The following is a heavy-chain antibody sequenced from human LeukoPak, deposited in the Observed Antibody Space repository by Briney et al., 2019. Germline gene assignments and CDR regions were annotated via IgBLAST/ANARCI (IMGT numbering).Heavy chain of an antibody. Sequence: SETLSLTCTVSGGSTSSFYYTWIRQPPGKGLEWIGYIDSSGITNYNSSLNSRVTISLDTSQNQFSLKLNSVTAADTAVYYCATVASGWYPDYWGQGALVTVAS. CDR2: IDSSGIT. J-gene: IGHJ4*02. D-gene: IGHD6-19*01. CDR1: GGSTSSFY. V-gene: IGHV4-59*01. CDR3: ATVASGWYPDY.